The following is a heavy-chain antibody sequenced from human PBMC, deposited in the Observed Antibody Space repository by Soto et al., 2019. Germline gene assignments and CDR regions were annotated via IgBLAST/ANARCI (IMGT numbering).Heavy chain of an antibody. J-gene: IGHJ4*02. CDR3: ARARYSSGWYDLDY. CDR2: IWYDGSNK. D-gene: IGHD6-19*01. V-gene: IGHV3-33*01. CDR1: GFTFSSYG. Sequence: QVQLVESGGGVVXXXXSLRLSCAASGFTFSSYGMHWVRQAPGKGLEWVAVIWYDGSNKYYADSVKGRFTISRDNSKNTLDLQMNSLRAEDTAVYYCARARYSSGWYDLDYWGQGTLVTVSS.